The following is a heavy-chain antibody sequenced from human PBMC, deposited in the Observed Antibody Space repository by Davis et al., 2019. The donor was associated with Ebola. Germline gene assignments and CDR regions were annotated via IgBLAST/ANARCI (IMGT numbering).Heavy chain of an antibody. V-gene: IGHV3-23*01. J-gene: IGHJ5*02. D-gene: IGHD3-22*01. CDR2: ISGSGGST. CDR1: GFTFSSYA. CDR3: ARIRRTFYYDSSEIKWFDP. Sequence: GESLKISCAASGFTFSSYAMSWVRQAPGKGLEWVSAISGSGGSTYYADSVKGRFTISRDNAKNSLYLQMNSLRVEDTAVYYCARIRRTFYYDSSEIKWFDPWGQGTLVTVSS.